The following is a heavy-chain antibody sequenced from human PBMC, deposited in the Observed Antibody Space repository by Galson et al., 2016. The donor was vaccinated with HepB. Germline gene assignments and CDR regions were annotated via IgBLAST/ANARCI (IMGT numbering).Heavy chain of an antibody. CDR3: ARSDGYEPPYYYGIDV. Sequence: SLRLSCAPSGFAFNRFSMHWVRQAPGKGLEWVSSISTSSTYTFYTDSVKGRFAISRDNAKNALYLQMNSLRAEDTAVYFCARSDGYEPPYYYGIDVWGQGTTVTVSS. CDR1: GFAFNRFS. J-gene: IGHJ6*02. V-gene: IGHV3-21*01. D-gene: IGHD5-12*01. CDR2: ISTSSTYT.